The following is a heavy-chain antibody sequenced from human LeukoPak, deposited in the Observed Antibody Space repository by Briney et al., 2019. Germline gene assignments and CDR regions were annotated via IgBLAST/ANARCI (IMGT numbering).Heavy chain of an antibody. Sequence: SVKVSCKASGGTFSSYAISWVRQAPGQGLEWMGRIIPILGIANYAQKFQGRVTITADKSTSTVYMELSSLRSEDTAVYYCAKDRQTGQQLGFFDYWGQGTLVTVSS. CDR3: AKDRQTGQQLGFFDY. D-gene: IGHD6-13*01. CDR2: IIPILGIA. CDR1: GGTFSSYA. V-gene: IGHV1-69*04. J-gene: IGHJ4*02.